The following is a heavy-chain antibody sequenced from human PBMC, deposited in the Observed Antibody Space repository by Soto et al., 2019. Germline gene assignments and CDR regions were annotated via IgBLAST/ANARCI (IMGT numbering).Heavy chain of an antibody. CDR1: GDSISAHS. CDR3: AREGNLGRWLQPLDF. CDR2: IHYNGNT. D-gene: IGHD5-12*01. J-gene: IGHJ4*02. Sequence: PSQPLPLTCTVSGDSISAHSWSWIIQPQGKGLEWIGNIHYNGNTKYNPSLKSRVTMSVDTSKNQFSLKLISVTAADTAKYFCAREGNLGRWLQPLDFWGQGTLVTVSS. V-gene: IGHV4-59*11.